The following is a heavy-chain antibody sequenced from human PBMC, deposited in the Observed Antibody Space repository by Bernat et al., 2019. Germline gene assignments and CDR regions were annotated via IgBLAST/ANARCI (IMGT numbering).Heavy chain of an antibody. D-gene: IGHD2-15*01. Sequence: QLQLQESGPGLVKPSETLSLTCTVSGGSISSSSYYWGWIRQPPGKGLEWIGSIYYSGSSKDNPSLKSRVTISVDMSKNQFSMKLSTVSAADTAVYYCARRGGYCSGSTCDTYWCFELWDRGTLVTVSS. J-gene: IGHJ2*01. V-gene: IGHV4-39*01. CDR2: IYYSGSS. CDR1: GGSISSSSYY. CDR3: ARRGGYCSGSTCDTYWCFEL.